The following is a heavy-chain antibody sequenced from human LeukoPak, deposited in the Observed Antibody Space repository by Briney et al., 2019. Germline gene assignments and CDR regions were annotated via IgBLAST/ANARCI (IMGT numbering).Heavy chain of an antibody. CDR2: ISYDGSNK. D-gene: IGHD5-24*01. Sequence: PGRSLRLSCAASGFTFSSYAMHWVRQAPGKGLEWVAVISYDGSNKYYADSVKGRFTISRDNSKNTLYLQMNSLRAEDTAVYYCARGQGREGYNFHFWGQGTLVTVSS. V-gene: IGHV3-30-3*01. J-gene: IGHJ4*02. CDR1: GFTFSSYA. CDR3: ARGQGREGYNFHF.